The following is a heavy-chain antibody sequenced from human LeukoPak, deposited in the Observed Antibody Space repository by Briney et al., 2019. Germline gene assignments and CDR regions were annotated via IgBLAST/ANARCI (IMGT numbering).Heavy chain of an antibody. CDR1: GFTVSSNY. D-gene: IGHD6-13*01. V-gene: IGHV3-7*05. CDR2: IKKDGTEK. Sequence: PGGSLRLSCAASGFTVSSNYMSWVRQAPGKGLEWVANIKKDGTEKYYVDSVKGRFTISRDNAKNSLYLQMNSLRAEDTAVYYCTRDVGAAGYWGQGTLVTVSS. J-gene: IGHJ4*02. CDR3: TRDVGAAGY.